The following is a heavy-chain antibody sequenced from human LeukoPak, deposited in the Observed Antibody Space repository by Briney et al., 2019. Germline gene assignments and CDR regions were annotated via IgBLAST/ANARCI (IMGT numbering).Heavy chain of an antibody. J-gene: IGHJ3*02. V-gene: IGHV4-39*07. Sequence: ASETLSLTCTVSGGSISSSSYYWGWIRQPPGKGLEWIGSMYYSGSTYYNPSLKSRVTISVDKSKNQFSLKLSSVTAADTAVYYCARGLPLYDSSLDAFDIWGQGTMVTVSS. D-gene: IGHD3-22*01. CDR1: GGSISSSSYY. CDR2: MYYSGST. CDR3: ARGLPLYDSSLDAFDI.